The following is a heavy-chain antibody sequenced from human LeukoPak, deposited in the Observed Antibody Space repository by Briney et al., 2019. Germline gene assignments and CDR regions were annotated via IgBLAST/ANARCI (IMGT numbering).Heavy chain of an antibody. CDR2: IKTDGSST. CDR3: ARDHHHRSMVRGVSSDY. CDR1: GFIFSRYW. J-gene: IGHJ4*02. V-gene: IGHV3-74*01. D-gene: IGHD3-10*01. Sequence: TGGSLRLSCAASGFIFSRYWMHWVRHAPGKGLVWVSRIKTDGSSTHYADSVKGRFTTSRDNAKNTLYLQMNSLRAEDTAVYYCARDHHHRSMVRGVSSDYWGQGTLVTVSS.